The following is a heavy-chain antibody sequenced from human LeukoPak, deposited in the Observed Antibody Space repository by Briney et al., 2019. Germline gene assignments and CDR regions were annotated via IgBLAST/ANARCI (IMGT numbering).Heavy chain of an antibody. CDR3: AKAGFVVVTAYDY. CDR2: ISGSGGST. J-gene: IGHJ4*02. CDR1: GFTFSSYA. V-gene: IGHV3-23*01. Sequence: GGSLRLSCAASGFTFSSYAMSWVRQAPGKGPEWVPAISGSGGSTYYADSVKGRFTISRDNSKNTLYLQMNSLRAEDTAVYYCAKAGFVVVTAYDYWGQGTLVTVSS. D-gene: IGHD2-21*02.